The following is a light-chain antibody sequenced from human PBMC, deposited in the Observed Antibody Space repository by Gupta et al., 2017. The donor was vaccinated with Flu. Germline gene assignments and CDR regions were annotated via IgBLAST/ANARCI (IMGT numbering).Light chain of an antibody. V-gene: IGLV2-14*01. CDR3: SLYTRSNTWV. CDR1: SSDASDYKY. J-gene: IGLJ3*02. CDR2: EVS. Sequence: QSALTQPASVSGSPGQSITIPCSGTSSDASDYKYVSWYQQHPGKAPKLMIYEVSNRPSGVSNRFSGSKSGNTASLTISGLQAEDEADYYCSLYTRSNTWVFGGGTKLTVL.